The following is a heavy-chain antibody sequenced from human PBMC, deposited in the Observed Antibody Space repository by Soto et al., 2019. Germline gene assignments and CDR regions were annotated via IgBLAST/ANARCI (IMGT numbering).Heavy chain of an antibody. D-gene: IGHD3-22*01. V-gene: IGHV1-46*01. CDR1: VYTFTSYH. CDR3: ARPNYYDSSGYQYYFDY. CDR2: INPSGGST. J-gene: IGHJ4*02. Sequence: ASVTVSCTASVYTFTSYHRHWVRQAPGQGLEWMGIINPSGGSTSYAQKFQGRVTMTRDTSTSTVYMELSSLRSEDTAVYYCARPNYYDSSGYQYYFDYWGQGTLVTVSS.